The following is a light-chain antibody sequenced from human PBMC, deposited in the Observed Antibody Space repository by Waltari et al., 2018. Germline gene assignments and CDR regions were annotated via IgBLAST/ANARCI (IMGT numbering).Light chain of an antibody. CDR2: EDN. J-gene: IGLJ3*02. Sequence: NFMLTQPHSVSESPGKTVTISCTGSSGSIASNYVQWYQQRPVSAPTTVIYEDNQRPSGVPDRFSGSIDSSSNSASLTISGLKTEDEADYYCQSYDSSNLWVFGGGTKLTVL. V-gene: IGLV6-57*02. CDR1: SGSIASNY. CDR3: QSYDSSNLWV.